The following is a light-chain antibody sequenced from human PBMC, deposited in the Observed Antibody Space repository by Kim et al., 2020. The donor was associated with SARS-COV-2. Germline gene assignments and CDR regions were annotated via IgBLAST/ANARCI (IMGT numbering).Light chain of an antibody. Sequence: SYELTQPLSESVALGQTARITCGGSSIGAKSVNWYQQKPGQAPVLVIYRDRNRPSGIPERFSGSNSGNTATLTISRAQAGDEADYYCHVWDSNTAVFGGGTQLTVL. V-gene: IGLV3-9*01. J-gene: IGLJ3*02. CDR2: RDR. CDR1: SIGAKS. CDR3: HVWDSNTAV.